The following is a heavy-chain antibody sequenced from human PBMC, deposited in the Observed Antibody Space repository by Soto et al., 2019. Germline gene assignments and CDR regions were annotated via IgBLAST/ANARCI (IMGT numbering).Heavy chain of an antibody. D-gene: IGHD2-21*02. Sequence: QVQLVQSGAEVKKPGSSVKVSCKASGGTFSRYAISWVRQAPGQGPEWMGGSIPNFGTVNYSQKFQGRVTIIADESTSTAYMELSSLRSEDTAVYYCARGSCGGDCPLDYWGQGTLVTVSS. CDR1: GGTFSRYA. CDR3: ARGSCGGDCPLDY. V-gene: IGHV1-69*01. CDR2: SIPNFGTV. J-gene: IGHJ4*02.